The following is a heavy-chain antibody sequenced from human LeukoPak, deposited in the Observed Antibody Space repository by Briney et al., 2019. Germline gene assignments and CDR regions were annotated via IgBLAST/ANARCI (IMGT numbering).Heavy chain of an antibody. CDR2: INWDGGST. V-gene: IGHV3-43*01. CDR1: GFSFDDYT. D-gene: IGHD6-13*01. J-gene: IGHJ4*01. CDR3: AKDLGKVIAAAGTSGFDT. Sequence: GGSLRLSCAASGFSFDDYTMHWVRQRPGKGLEWVSLINWDGGSTLYADSVRGRFSISRDTSKHSLYLEMHSLRTDDSALYYCAKDLGKVIAAAGTSGFDTWGRGTLVTVSS.